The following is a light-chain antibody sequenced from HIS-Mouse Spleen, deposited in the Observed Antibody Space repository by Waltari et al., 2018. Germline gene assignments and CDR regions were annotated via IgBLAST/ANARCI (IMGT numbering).Light chain of an antibody. Sequence: DIVITQSPLSLPFTPGEPASISCRSSQSLLHSNGYNYLDWYLQKPGQSPQLLIYLGSNRASGVPDRFRGSGSGTEFTLKISRVEAEDVGVYYCMQALQTPITFGQGTRLEIK. J-gene: IGKJ5*01. CDR3: MQALQTPIT. V-gene: IGKV2-28*01. CDR2: LGS. CDR1: QSLLHSNGYNY.